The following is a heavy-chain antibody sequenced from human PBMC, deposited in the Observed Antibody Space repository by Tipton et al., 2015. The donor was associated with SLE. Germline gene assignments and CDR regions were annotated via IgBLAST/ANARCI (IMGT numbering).Heavy chain of an antibody. CDR3: ARPNVWGYFDY. Sequence: SLRLSCAASGFTFSSYSMNWVRQAPGKGLEWGSSISSSSSYIYYADSVKGRFTISRDNAKNSLYLQMNSLRAEDTAVYYCARPNVWGYFDYWGQGTLVTVSS. CDR2: ISSSSSYI. J-gene: IGHJ4*02. V-gene: IGHV3-21*01. CDR1: GFTFSSYS. D-gene: IGHD3-16*01.